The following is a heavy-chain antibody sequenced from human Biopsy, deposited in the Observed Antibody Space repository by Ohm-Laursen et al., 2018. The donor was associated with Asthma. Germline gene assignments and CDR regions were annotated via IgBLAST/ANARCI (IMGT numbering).Heavy chain of an antibody. J-gene: IGHJ5*02. CDR3: ARTTYGDGGFDP. Sequence: TLSLTCTVSGGSINIGDYYWSWIRQHPGKGLEWIGYIYYSGSTYYNPSLKSRVSILIDTSKNQFSLRLSSVTAPDTAVYYCARTTYGDGGFDPWGQGTLVTVSS. CDR1: GGSINIGDYY. D-gene: IGHD4-17*01. V-gene: IGHV4-31*03. CDR2: IYYSGST.